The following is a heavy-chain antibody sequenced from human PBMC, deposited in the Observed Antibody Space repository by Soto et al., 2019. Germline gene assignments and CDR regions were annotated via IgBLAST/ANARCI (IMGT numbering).Heavy chain of an antibody. D-gene: IGHD4-17*01. V-gene: IGHV3-30-3*01. CDR2: ISRDGTNK. CDR3: ARFVGYDGDYYYFDY. J-gene: IGHJ4*02. Sequence: QVQLVESGGGVVQPGRSLRLSCAASGFTFSTYAMHWVRQAPGKGLEWVAGISRDGTNKYHADSVKGRFTISRDNSKNTMYMQMNSLRAEDTAMYYCARFVGYDGDYYYFDYWGQGTLVTVSS. CDR1: GFTFSTYA.